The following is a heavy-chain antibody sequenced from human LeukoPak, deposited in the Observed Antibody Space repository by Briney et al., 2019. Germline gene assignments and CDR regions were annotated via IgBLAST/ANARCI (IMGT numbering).Heavy chain of an antibody. J-gene: IGHJ4*02. Sequence: ASVKVSCKASGYTFTSYYMHWVRQAPGQGLEWMGIINPSGGSTSYAQKFQGRVTMTRDMSTSTVYMELSSLRSDDTAVYYCARIVDTAMVIDYWGQGTLVTVSS. CDR1: GYTFTSYY. CDR2: INPSGGST. D-gene: IGHD5-18*01. V-gene: IGHV1-46*01. CDR3: ARIVDTAMVIDY.